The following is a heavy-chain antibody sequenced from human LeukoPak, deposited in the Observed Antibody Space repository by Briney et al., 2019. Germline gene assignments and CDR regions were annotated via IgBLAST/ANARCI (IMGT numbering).Heavy chain of an antibody. D-gene: IGHD3-3*01. J-gene: IGHJ1*01. CDR1: GYTFTGYY. V-gene: IGHV1-2*02. CDR2: INPNSGGT. CDR3: ARGSDYDFWSGIRLGAEYFQH. Sequence: ASVKVSCKASGYTFTGYYMHWVRQAPGQGLEGMGWINPNSGGTNYAQKFQGRVTMTRDTSISTAYMELSRLRSDDTAVYYCARGSDYDFWSGIRLGAEYFQHWGQGTLVTVSS.